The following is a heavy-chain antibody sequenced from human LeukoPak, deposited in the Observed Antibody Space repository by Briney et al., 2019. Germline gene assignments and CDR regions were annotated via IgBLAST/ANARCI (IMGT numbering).Heavy chain of an antibody. D-gene: IGHD2-2*01. CDR1: GYTFTGYY. CDR2: INPNSGGT. CDR3: AYQLLLSNWFDP. J-gene: IGHJ5*02. V-gene: IGHV1-2*02. Sequence: ASVKVSCKASGYTFTGYYMHWVRQAPGQGLEWMGWINPNSGGTNYAQKFQGRVTMTRDTSISTAYMELSRLRPDDTAVYYCAYQLLLSNWFDPWGQGTLVTVSS.